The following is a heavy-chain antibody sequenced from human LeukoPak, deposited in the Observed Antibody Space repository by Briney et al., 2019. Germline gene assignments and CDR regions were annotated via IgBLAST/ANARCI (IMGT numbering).Heavy chain of an antibody. Sequence: PGGSLRLSCAASGFKFSSYGMHWVRQAPGKGLEWVAFIQYDGSNKYYADSVKGRFTISRDNSKNTLYLQMNSLRAEDTAIYYCVADFDYWGQGTLVTVS. V-gene: IGHV3-30*02. CDR2: IQYDGSNK. J-gene: IGHJ4*02. CDR1: GFKFSSYG. CDR3: VADFDY. D-gene: IGHD6-19*01.